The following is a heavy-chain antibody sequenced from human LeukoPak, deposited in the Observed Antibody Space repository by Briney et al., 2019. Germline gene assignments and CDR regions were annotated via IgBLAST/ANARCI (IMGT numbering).Heavy chain of an antibody. Sequence: GRSLRLSCASSGFTFSSYGMHWVRQAPGKGLEWVAVISYDGSNKYYADSVKGRFTISRDNSKNTLYLQMNSLRADDTAVYYCAKVNSGLLFGEPLDYWGQGTLVTVSS. D-gene: IGHD3-10*02. CDR1: GFTFSSYG. CDR3: AKVNSGLLFGEPLDY. J-gene: IGHJ4*02. CDR2: ISYDGSNK. V-gene: IGHV3-30*18.